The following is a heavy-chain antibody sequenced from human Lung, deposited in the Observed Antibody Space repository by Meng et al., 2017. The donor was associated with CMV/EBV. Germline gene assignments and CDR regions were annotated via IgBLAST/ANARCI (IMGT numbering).Heavy chain of an antibody. CDR3: ARDQGSCTSISCRGDAFDI. V-gene: IGHV3-7*01. J-gene: IGHJ3*02. Sequence: GEXXKISCAASGFTFTYAWMSWVREAPGKGLEWVANIKEDGSEKYYVESVKGRFTISRDNAKKSLYLQMNSLRAEDTAVYYCARDQGSCTSISCRGDAFDIWXQGQXVNVSS. D-gene: IGHD2-2*01. CDR1: GFTFTYAW. CDR2: IKEDGSEK.